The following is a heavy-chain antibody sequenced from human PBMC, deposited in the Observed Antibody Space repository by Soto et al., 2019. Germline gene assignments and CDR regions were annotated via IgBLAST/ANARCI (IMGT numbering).Heavy chain of an antibody. D-gene: IGHD6-19*01. CDR1: GFTFGDYA. J-gene: IGHJ3*02. Sequence: GGSLSLSCTASGFTFGDYAMSWFRQAPGKGLEWVGFIRSKAYGGTTEYAASVKGRFTISRDDSKSIAYLQMNSLKTEDTAVYYCNRVSTGGQWRAAAFHICGQGTLVTVSS. CDR2: IRSKAYGGTT. V-gene: IGHV3-49*03. CDR3: NRVSTGGQWRAAAFHI.